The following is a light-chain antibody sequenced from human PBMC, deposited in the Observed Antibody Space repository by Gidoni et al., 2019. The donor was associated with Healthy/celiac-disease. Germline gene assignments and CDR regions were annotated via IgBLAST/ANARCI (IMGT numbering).Light chain of an antibody. J-gene: IGKJ3*01. CDR1: QSVSSSY. CDR3: QQYGSSPT. CDR2: GAS. V-gene: IGKV3-20*01. Sequence: EIVLTQSPGTLSLSPGERATLSCRASQSVSSSYLAWYQQKPVQAPRLLIYGASSRATGIPDRFSGSGSGTDFTLTISRLEPEDFAVYYCQQYGSSPTFGPGTKVEIK.